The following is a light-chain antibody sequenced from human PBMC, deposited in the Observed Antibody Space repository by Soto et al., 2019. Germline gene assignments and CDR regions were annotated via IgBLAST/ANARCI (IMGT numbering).Light chain of an antibody. CDR2: GAS. J-gene: IGKJ4*01. CDR3: QQYGSSPLT. Sequence: EMVMTQSPAPLSVSPGERATLSCRASQSVSSNLAWYQHKPGQAPRLLIYGASSRATGIPDRFSGSGSGTDFTLTISRLEPEDVAVYYCQQYGSSPLTFGGGTKVDIK. CDR1: QSVSSN. V-gene: IGKV3-20*01.